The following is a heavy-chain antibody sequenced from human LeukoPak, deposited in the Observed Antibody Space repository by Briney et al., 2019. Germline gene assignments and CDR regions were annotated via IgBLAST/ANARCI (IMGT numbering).Heavy chain of an antibody. CDR3: ARAGEIAAAGTLYNWVDP. CDR1: GYTFTSYY. Sequence: ASVKVSCKASGYTFTSYYMHWVRQAPGQGLEWMGIINPSGGSTSYAQKFQGRVTMTRDTSISTAYMELSRLRSDDTAVYYCARAGEIAAAGTLYNWVDPWGQGTLVTVSS. J-gene: IGHJ5*02. CDR2: INPSGGST. D-gene: IGHD6-13*01. V-gene: IGHV1-46*01.